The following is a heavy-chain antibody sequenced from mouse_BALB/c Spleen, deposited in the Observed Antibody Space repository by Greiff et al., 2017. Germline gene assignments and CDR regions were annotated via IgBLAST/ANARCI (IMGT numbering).Heavy chain of an antibody. J-gene: IGHJ4*01. Sequence: VKLVESGPGLVAPSQSLSITCTVSGFSFTGYGVNWVRQPPGKGLEWLGMIWGDGSTDYNSALKSRLSISKDNSKSQVFLKMNSLQTDDTARYYCASALNGRGYYYAMDYWGQGTSVTVSS. CDR1: GFSFTGYG. CDR3: ASALNGRGYYYAMDY. CDR2: IWGDGST. V-gene: IGHV2-6-7*01. D-gene: IGHD1-1*01.